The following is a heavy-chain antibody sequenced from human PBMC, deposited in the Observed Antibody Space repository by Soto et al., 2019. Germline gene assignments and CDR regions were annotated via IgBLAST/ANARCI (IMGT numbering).Heavy chain of an antibody. J-gene: IGHJ4*02. CDR1: EFTLSNYW. CDR3: AKEFYYDASGQYSDLYFDS. Sequence: GGSLRLSCAASEFTLSNYWMSWVRQAPGKGLEWVSSISAGGGGTYYVDSVKGRFTISRDNSKNAVYLEMDNLRAEDTGIYYCAKEFYYDASGQYSDLYFDSWGQGTPVTVSS. V-gene: IGHV3-23*01. D-gene: IGHD3-22*01. CDR2: ISAGGGGT.